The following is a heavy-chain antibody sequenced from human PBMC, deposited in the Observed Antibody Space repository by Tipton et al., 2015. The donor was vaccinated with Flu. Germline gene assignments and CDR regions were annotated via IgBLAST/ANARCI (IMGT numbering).Heavy chain of an antibody. D-gene: IGHD6-13*01. CDR3: GRALGGAAAL. V-gene: IGHV3-7*03. CDR1: GITFTNYW. Sequence: SLRLSCAASGITFTNYWMSWIRQTPRKGLEWVAHISLDGSDKYYVDSVKGRFTISRDSAKNSLYLQMNSLRAEDTAVYYCGRALGGAAALWGQGTMVTVSS. J-gene: IGHJ3*01. CDR2: ISLDGSDK.